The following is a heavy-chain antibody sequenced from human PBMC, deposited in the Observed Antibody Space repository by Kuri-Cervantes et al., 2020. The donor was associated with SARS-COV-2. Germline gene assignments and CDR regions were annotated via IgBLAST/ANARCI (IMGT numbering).Heavy chain of an antibody. CDR1: GGSFSGYY. Sequence: SETLSLTCAVYGGSFSGYYWSWIRQPPGKGLEWIGEVNHSGSTNYNPSLKSRVTISVDTSENQFSLKLSSVTAADTAVYYCARGEGTFDYWGQGTLVTVSS. CDR3: ARGEGTFDY. V-gene: IGHV4-34*01. J-gene: IGHJ4*02. CDR2: VNHSGST. D-gene: IGHD1-1*01.